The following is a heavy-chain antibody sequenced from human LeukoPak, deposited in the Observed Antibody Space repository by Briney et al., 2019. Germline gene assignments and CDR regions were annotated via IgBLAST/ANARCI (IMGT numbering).Heavy chain of an antibody. CDR3: ARTTVVTLGSAFDP. J-gene: IGHJ5*02. Sequence: ASVKVSCKASGYTFTSYGIIWVRQAPGQGLEWMGWISAYNGNTNYAQKLQGRVTMTTDTSTSTACMELRSLRSDDTAVYYCARTTVVTLGSAFDPWGQGTLVTVSS. CDR1: GYTFTSYG. D-gene: IGHD4-23*01. CDR2: ISAYNGNT. V-gene: IGHV1-18*01.